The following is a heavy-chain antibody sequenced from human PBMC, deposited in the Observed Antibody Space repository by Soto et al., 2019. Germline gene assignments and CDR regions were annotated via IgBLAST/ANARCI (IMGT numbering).Heavy chain of an antibody. V-gene: IGHV1-18*01. Sequence: QAHLVQSGPEVKKPGASVKVSCKGSGYIFTSYGIAWVRQAPGQGLEWMGWISAHDGKTEYAQKFEGRVTVTRDTSTSTAYLELRSLRSDDTALSYCARGRYGDHRGQGALVTVSS. D-gene: IGHD4-17*01. J-gene: IGHJ4*02. CDR2: ISAHDGKT. CDR3: ARGRYGDH. CDR1: GYIFTSYG.